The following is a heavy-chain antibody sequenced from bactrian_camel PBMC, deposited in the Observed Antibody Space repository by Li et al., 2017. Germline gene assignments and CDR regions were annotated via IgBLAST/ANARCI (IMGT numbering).Heavy chain of an antibody. CDR2: IYTQDGRT. J-gene: IGHJ4*01. V-gene: IGHV3S28*01. Sequence: QLVESGGGSVQAGGSLTLSCASSSATSNTYYMGWFRQAPGKEREGVASIYTQDGRTAYTDSVKGRFTFSQDNAKNTLYLQMNSLKPEDTAVYYCAADWMSSGRYCELSHRTPDRAVWGQGTQVTVS. CDR1: SATSNTYY. CDR3: AADWMSSGRYCELSHRTPDRAV. D-gene: IGHD2*01.